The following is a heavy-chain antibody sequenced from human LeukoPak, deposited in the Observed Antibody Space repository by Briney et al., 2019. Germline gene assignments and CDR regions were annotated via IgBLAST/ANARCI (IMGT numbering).Heavy chain of an antibody. D-gene: IGHD6-19*01. CDR3: ARGAVAVAVPFDY. CDR1: GFTVSSNY. V-gene: IGHV3-53*01. Sequence: GGSLRLSCAASGFTVSSNYVSWVRQAPGKGLEWVSVIYSGGSTYYADSVKGRFTISRDNSKNTLYLQMNSLRAEDTAVYYCARGAVAVAVPFDYWGQGTLVTVSS. J-gene: IGHJ4*02. CDR2: IYSGGST.